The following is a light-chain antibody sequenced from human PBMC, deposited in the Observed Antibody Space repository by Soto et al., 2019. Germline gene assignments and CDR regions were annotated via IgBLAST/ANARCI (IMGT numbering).Light chain of an antibody. CDR2: ATS. J-gene: IGKJ1*01. CDR3: LQYNSHPWT. CDR1: QGISNY. Sequence: DIQMTQSPSSLSASVGDRVTITCRASQGISNYLAWFQQKPGKAPKSLIYATSSLQGAVPSNFSGSGSGTDFALTISSLHSGDFTSYYCLQYNSHPWTFGQGTKVELK. V-gene: IGKV1-16*02.